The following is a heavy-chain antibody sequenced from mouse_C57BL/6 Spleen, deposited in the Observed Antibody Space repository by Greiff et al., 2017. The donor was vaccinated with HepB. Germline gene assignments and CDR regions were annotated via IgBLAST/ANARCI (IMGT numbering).Heavy chain of an antibody. J-gene: IGHJ3*01. CDR1: GFTFSDYY. CDR3: ARGGDYLSFAY. V-gene: IGHV5-16*01. CDR2: INYDGSST. Sequence: DVMLVESEGGLVQPGSSMKLSCTASGFTFSDYYMAWVRQVPEKGLEWVANINYDGSSTYYLDSLKSRFIISRDNAKNILYLQMSSLKSEDTATYYCARGGDYLSFAYWGQGTLVTVSA. D-gene: IGHD2-4*01.